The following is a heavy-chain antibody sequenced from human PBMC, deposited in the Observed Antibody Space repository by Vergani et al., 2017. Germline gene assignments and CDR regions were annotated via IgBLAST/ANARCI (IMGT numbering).Heavy chain of an antibody. CDR2: ISYDGSNK. V-gene: IGHV3-30*18. CDR1: GFTFISSG. J-gene: IGHJ4*02. Sequence: QVQLVESGGGVVQPGRSLRLSCAASGFTFISSGMHWVRQAPGKGLEWVAVISYDGSNKYYADSVKGRFTISRDNFKNTLYLQMNSLRAEDTAVYYCAKERRRLTMILEGGDYWGQGTLVTVS. CDR3: AKERRRLTMILEGGDY. D-gene: IGHD3-22*01.